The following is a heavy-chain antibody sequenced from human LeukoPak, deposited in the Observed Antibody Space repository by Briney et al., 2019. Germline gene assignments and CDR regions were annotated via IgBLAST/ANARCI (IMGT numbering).Heavy chain of an antibody. CDR3: ARLTSSGRYVVVDY. CDR2: INHSGST. CDR1: GGSFSGYY. J-gene: IGHJ4*02. D-gene: IGHD6-19*01. Sequence: SETLSLTCAVYGGSFSGYYWSWIRQPPGKGLEWIGEINHSGSTNYNPSLKSRVTISVDTSKNQFSLKLSSVTAADTAVYYCARLTSSGRYVVVDYWGQGTLVTVSS. V-gene: IGHV4-34*01.